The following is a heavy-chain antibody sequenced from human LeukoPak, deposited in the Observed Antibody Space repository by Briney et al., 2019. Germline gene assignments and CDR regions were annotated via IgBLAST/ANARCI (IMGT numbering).Heavy chain of an antibody. Sequence: GGSLRLSCAASGFTFSSYAMSWVRQAPGKGLEWVSAISGSGGSTYYADSVKGRFTISRDNSKNTLYLQMNSLRAEDTAVYYCAKALYCSGGSCHFDYWGQGTLVTVSS. CDR1: GFTFSSYA. J-gene: IGHJ4*02. CDR3: AKALYCSGGSCHFDY. CDR2: ISGSGGST. D-gene: IGHD2-15*01. V-gene: IGHV3-23*01.